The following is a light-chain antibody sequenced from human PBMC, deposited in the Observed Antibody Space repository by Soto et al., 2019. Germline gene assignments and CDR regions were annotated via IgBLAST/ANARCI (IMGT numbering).Light chain of an antibody. J-gene: IGKJ1*01. V-gene: IGKV1-5*03. Sequence: DIQMTKSPSTLSASVGDRVTITCRASQSISSWLAWYQQKPGKAPKLLIYKASSLESGVPSRFSGSGSGTEFTLTISSLQPDDFATYYCQQYNSYSWTFGQGTTVDIK. CDR3: QQYNSYSWT. CDR2: KAS. CDR1: QSISSW.